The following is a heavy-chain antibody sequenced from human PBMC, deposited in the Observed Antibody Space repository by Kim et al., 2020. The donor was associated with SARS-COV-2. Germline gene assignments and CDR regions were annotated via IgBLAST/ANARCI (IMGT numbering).Heavy chain of an antibody. Sequence: NPSLKSRVTISVDTSKNQFSLKLSSVTAADTAVYYCARTEVTRTHYFDYWGQGTLVTVSS. CDR3: ARTEVTRTHYFDY. J-gene: IGHJ4*02. V-gene: IGHV4-34*01. D-gene: IGHD4-4*01.